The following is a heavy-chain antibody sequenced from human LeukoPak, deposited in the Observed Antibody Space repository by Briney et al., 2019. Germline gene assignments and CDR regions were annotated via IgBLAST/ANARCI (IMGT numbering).Heavy chain of an antibody. D-gene: IGHD2-15*01. CDR1: GYTFTSYY. CDR3: ARDGGKYCSGGSCYSLWYYYYYMDV. Sequence: ASVKVSCKASGYTFTSYYMHWVRQAPGQGLEWMGIINPSGGSTSYAQKFQGRVTMTRDTSTSTVYMELSSLRSEDTAVYYCARDGGKYCSGGSCYSLWYYYYYMDVWGKGTTVTVSS. CDR2: INPSGGST. J-gene: IGHJ6*03. V-gene: IGHV1-46*01.